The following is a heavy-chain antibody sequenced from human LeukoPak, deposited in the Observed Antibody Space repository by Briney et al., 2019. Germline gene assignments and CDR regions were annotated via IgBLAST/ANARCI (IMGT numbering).Heavy chain of an antibody. Sequence: GGSLRLSCAASGFTFSSYSMNWVRQAPGKGLEWVSSISSTSTYIYYADSVKGRFTISRDNAKNSLYLQMYSLRAEDTAVYYWWRDPTGVTAAGAFDYWGQGTLVTVSS. J-gene: IGHJ4*02. V-gene: IGHV3-21*01. CDR2: ISSTSTYI. CDR3: WRDPTGVTAAGAFDY. D-gene: IGHD6-13*01. CDR1: GFTFSSYS.